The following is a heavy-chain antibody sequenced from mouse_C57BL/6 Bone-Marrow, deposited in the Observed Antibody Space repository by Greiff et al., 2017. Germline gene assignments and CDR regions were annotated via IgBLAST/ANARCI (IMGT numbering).Heavy chain of an antibody. CDR1: GFSINSDCY. J-gene: IGHJ4*01. V-gene: IGHV3-3*01. CDR3: ARAPDRYYAMDY. Sequence: EVQLQQSGPSLVRPSQTLSLTCTVTGFSINSDCYWIWIRQFPGNKLEYIGYTFYSGITYYNPSLESRTYITRDTSKNQFSLKLSSVTTEDTATYYCARAPDRYYAMDYWGQGTSVTVSS. CDR2: TFYSGIT.